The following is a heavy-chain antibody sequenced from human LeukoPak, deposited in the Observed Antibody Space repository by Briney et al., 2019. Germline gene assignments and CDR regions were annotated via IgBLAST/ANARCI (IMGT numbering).Heavy chain of an antibody. CDR2: INQDGSEK. CDR3: AGDTSSWSNLYYYYYGMDV. V-gene: IGHV3-7*01. CDR1: GFTFSSYW. J-gene: IGHJ6*02. D-gene: IGHD6-13*01. Sequence: GGSLRLSCAASGFTFSSYWMSWVRQAPGKGLEWVADINQDGSEKYYVDSVKGRFTISRDNAKNSLYLQMNSLRAEDTAVYYCAGDTSSWSNLYYYYYGMDVWGQGTTVTVSS.